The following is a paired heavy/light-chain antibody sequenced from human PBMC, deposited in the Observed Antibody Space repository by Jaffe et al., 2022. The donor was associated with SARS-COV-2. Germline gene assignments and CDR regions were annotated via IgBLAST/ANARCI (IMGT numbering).Light chain of an antibody. CDR1: QGISSY. CDR2: AAS. Sequence: DIQLTQSPSFLSASLGDRVTITCRASQGISSYLAWFQQKPGKAPKLLIYAASTLQNGVSSRFSGSGSETEFTLTISSLQPGDVATYYCQQFNSFPHTFGQGTKLEIK. CDR3: QQFNSFPHT. J-gene: IGKJ2*01. V-gene: IGKV1-9*01.
Heavy chain of an antibody. V-gene: IGHV3-30*01. J-gene: IGHJ1*01. CDR3: ARGAL. CDR2: ISSDGSNE. Sequence: QEQLVESGGGVVQPGKSLRLSCEASGFSFLSYTLQWVRQAPGKGLDWVGLISSDGSNEQYAASVKGRFTISRDNSKSTLYLEMNNLRRDDTAVYYCARGALWGQGTLVTVSS. CDR1: GFSFLSYT.